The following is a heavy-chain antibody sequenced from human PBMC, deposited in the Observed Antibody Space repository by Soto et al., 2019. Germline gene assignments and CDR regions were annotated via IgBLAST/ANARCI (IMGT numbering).Heavy chain of an antibody. CDR3: ARDEERDGWYIGSHY. CDR2: ISSSGGTS. Sequence: QVQLVESGGGLVKPGGSLRLSCAASGFTFSDYYMSWIRQAPGKGPEWGSYISSSGGTSYYADSVKGRFAISRDNAKNSLYLQMDSLRAEDTAVYSCARDEERDGWYIGSHYWGQGTLVAVSS. D-gene: IGHD6-19*01. V-gene: IGHV3-11*01. J-gene: IGHJ4*02. CDR1: GFTFSDYY.